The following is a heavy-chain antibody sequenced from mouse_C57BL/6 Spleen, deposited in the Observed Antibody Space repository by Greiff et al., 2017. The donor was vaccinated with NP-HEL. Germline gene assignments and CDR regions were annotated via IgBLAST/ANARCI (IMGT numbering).Heavy chain of an antibody. V-gene: IGHV5-17*01. Sequence: EVQVVESGGGLVKPGGSLKLSCAASGFTFSDYGMHWVRQAPEKGLEWVAYISSGSSTIYYADTVKGRFTISRDNAKNTLFLQMTSLRSEDTAMYYCARPRYYGGFAYWGQGTLVTVSA. CDR1: GFTFSDYG. J-gene: IGHJ3*01. CDR2: ISSGSSTI. D-gene: IGHD1-1*01. CDR3: ARPRYYGGFAY.